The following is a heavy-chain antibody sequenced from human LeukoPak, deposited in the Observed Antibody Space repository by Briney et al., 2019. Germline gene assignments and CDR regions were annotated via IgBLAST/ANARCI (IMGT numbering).Heavy chain of an antibody. D-gene: IGHD3-22*01. CDR3: ARVTNYYDSSGYPLDY. J-gene: IGHJ4*02. Sequence: KASGTLSLTCAVSGGFISSSNWWSWVRQPPGKGLEWIGEIYHSGSTNYNPSLKSRVTISVDKSKNQFSLKLSSVTAADTAVYYCARVTNYYDSSGYPLDYWGQGTLVTVSS. V-gene: IGHV4-4*02. CDR1: GGFISSSNW. CDR2: IYHSGST.